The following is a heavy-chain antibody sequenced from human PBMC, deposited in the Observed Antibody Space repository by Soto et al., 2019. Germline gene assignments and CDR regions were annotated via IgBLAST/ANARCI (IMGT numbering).Heavy chain of an antibody. D-gene: IGHD1-26*01. CDR3: ARAHIVGASWYYAMDV. Sequence: QVQLVESGGGVVQPGRSLRLSCAASGFTFSSYGMHWVRQAPGKGLEWVAVIWYDGSNKYYADSVKGRFTISRDNSKNTLYLQMNSLRAEDTAVYYCARAHIVGASWYYAMDVWGQGTTVTVSS. J-gene: IGHJ6*02. V-gene: IGHV3-33*01. CDR1: GFTFSSYG. CDR2: IWYDGSNK.